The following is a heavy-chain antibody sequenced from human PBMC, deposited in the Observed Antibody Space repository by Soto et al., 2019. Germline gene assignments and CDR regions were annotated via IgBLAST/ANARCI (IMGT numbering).Heavy chain of an antibody. D-gene: IGHD4-17*01. V-gene: IGHV2-5*02. Sequence: QITLKESGPTLVKPTQTLTLTCTFSGFSLSTSKVGVGWIRQPPGKALEWLVFIYSDDDKRYSPSLKSRLTITKDTSKNQVVLTMTNMDPVDTATYYCARTKGSTVTYYFDYWGQGTLVTVSS. CDR3: ARTKGSTVTYYFDY. J-gene: IGHJ4*02. CDR2: IYSDDDK. CDR1: GFSLSTSKVG.